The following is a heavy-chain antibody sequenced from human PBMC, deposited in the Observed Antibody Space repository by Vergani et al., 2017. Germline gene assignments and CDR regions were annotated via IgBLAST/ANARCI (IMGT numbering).Heavy chain of an antibody. CDR2: ISGDGGST. CDR3: AKDRAFHYYYGMDV. J-gene: IGHJ6*02. CDR1: GFTFSSYW. D-gene: IGHD3-16*01. V-gene: IGHV3-43*02. Sequence: EVQLVESGGGLVQPGGSLRLSCAASGFTFSSYWMHWVRQAPGKGLEWVSLISGDGGSTYYADSVKGRFTISRDNSKNSLYLQMNSLRTEDTALYYCAKDRAFHYYYGMDVWGQGTTVTVSS.